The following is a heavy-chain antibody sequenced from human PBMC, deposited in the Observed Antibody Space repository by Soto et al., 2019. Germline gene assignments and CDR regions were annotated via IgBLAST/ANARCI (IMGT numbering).Heavy chain of an antibody. V-gene: IGHV3-53*05. J-gene: IGHJ6*02. Sequence: PGGSLRLSCAASGLSVSSSDMSWVRQAPGKGLEWVSVIYSGGSTHDADSVKGRFTISRDNSKNTLYLQMNSLRAEDTAVYYCARDGKCSSSSRPYYYCGMDVWGQGTTVTVSS. CDR2: IYSGGST. CDR1: GLSVSSSD. D-gene: IGHD6-6*01. CDR3: ARDGKCSSSSRPYYYCGMDV.